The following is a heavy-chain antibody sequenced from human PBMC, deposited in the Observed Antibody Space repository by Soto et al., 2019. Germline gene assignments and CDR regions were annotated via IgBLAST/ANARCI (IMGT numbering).Heavy chain of an antibody. Sequence: SETLSLTCAVYGGSFIRYYWSWIRHPPGKGLEWIGEINHSGSTNYNPSLKSRVTISVDTSKNQFSLKLSSVTAADTAVYYRARGVNRDTMVRGVMFDYWGQGTLVTVSS. CDR3: ARGVNRDTMVRGVMFDY. J-gene: IGHJ4*02. D-gene: IGHD3-10*01. CDR2: INHSGST. V-gene: IGHV4-34*01. CDR1: GGSFIRYY.